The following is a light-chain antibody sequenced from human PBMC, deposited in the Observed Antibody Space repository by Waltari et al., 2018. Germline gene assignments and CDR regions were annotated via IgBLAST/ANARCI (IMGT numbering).Light chain of an antibody. CDR1: ALQKKF. CDR2: KES. J-gene: IGLJ2*01. Sequence: SKELQQPPSASVAQEQRARITSSGDALQKKFGSWYQQKPGQAPVLVIYKESERPSRIPERSSGSSAGTTVTLNISGVQAEDEADYYCQSADSSGTYVVFGGGTNLTVL. V-gene: IGLV3-25*03. CDR3: QSADSSGTYVV.